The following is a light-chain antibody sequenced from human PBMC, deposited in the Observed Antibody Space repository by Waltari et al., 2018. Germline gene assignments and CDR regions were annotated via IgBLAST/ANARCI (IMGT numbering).Light chain of an antibody. J-gene: IGKJ4*01. CDR3: MQTTLLPLT. CDR2: EVS. V-gene: IGKV2D-29*01. CDR1: QRLLHSAGKTS. Sequence: EIVMTQSPPSLSVTPGQTASISCKSTQRLLHSAGKTSLNWYLQKPGQPPQLLIHEVSKRFSGVSDRFSGGGSGTDFTLKISRVEADDVGLYYCMQTTLLPLTFGGGTKVEIK.